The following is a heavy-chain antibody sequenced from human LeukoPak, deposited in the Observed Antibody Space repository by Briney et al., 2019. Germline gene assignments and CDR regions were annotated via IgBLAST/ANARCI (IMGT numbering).Heavy chain of an antibody. CDR2: INPNSGGT. CDR3: ARGPGMTTVTTFNFQH. V-gene: IGHV1-2*02. Sequence: ASVKVSCKASGYTFTGYYMHWVRQAPGQGLEWMGWINPNSGGTNYAQKFQGRVTMTRDTSISTAYMELSRLRSDDTAVYYCARGPGMTTVTTFNFQHWGQGTLVTVSS. J-gene: IGHJ1*01. D-gene: IGHD4-17*01. CDR1: GYTFTGYY.